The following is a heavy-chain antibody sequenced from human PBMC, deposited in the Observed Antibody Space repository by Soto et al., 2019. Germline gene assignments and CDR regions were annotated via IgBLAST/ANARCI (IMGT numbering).Heavy chain of an antibody. CDR3: ARDNSAAGSYGGYYYYGMDV. CDR2: IYYSGSN. Sequence: QVQLQESGPGLVKPSQTLSLTCTVSGGSISSGGYYWSWLRQHPGKGLEWIGYIYYSGSNYYNPSLKNRVTKAVDTAKSQFSQKLSPVTAADTAVYYCARDNSAAGSYGGYYYYGMDVWGQGTTVTVSS. J-gene: IGHJ6*02. CDR1: GGSISSGGYY. D-gene: IGHD6-13*01. V-gene: IGHV4-31*03.